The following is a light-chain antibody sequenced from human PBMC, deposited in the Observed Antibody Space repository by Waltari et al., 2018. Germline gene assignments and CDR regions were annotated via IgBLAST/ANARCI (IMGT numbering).Light chain of an antibody. CDR1: RSNIGSNT. CDR2: ADN. V-gene: IGLV1-44*01. Sequence: QSVLTQAPSASGTPGQRVTISCSGSRSNIGSNTVNWYQQVPGTAPKLPIYADNQRPSGVPGRFSGSRSGTSASLAISGLQSEDEADYYCAAWDDSLEGPLFGGGTKLTVL. J-gene: IGLJ2*01. CDR3: AAWDDSLEGPL.